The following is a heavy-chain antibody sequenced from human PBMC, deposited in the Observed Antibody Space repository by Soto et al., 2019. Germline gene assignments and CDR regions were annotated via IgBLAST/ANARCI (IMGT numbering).Heavy chain of an antibody. J-gene: IGHJ4*02. CDR3: ARDGRYFDWLSFDY. Sequence: SETLSLTCTVSGGSISSYYWSWIRQPPGKGLEWIGYIYYSGSTNYNPSLKSRVTISVDTSKNQFSLKLSSVTAADTAVYYCARDGRYFDWLSFDYWGQGTLVTVSS. V-gene: IGHV4-59*01. D-gene: IGHD3-9*01. CDR1: GGSISSYY. CDR2: IYYSGST.